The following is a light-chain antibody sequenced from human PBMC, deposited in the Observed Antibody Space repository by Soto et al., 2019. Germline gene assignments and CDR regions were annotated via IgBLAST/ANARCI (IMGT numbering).Light chain of an antibody. J-gene: IGLJ1*01. CDR3: CSHAGTYIYV. CDR2: DVS. CDR1: SSDVGGYNY. Sequence: QSALTQPRSVSGSPGQSVTISCTGTSSDVGGYNYVSWYQQHPGKAPKLMIYDVSKRPSGVPDRFSGFKSGNTASLTISGFQAEDEADYSCCSHAGTYIYVFGTGTKVTVL. V-gene: IGLV2-11*01.